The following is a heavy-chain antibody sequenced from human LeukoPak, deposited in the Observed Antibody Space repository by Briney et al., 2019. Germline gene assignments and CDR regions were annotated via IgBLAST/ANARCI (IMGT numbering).Heavy chain of an antibody. Sequence: SETLSLTCTVSGGSISSYYWSWIRQPPGKGLEWIGYIYYSGSTNYNPSLKSRVTISVDTSKNQFSLKLSSVTAADTAVYYCAREKATYCSGGSCYGFDPWGQGTLVTVSP. D-gene: IGHD2-15*01. V-gene: IGHV4-59*01. CDR3: AREKATYCSGGSCYGFDP. CDR1: GGSISSYY. J-gene: IGHJ5*02. CDR2: IYYSGST.